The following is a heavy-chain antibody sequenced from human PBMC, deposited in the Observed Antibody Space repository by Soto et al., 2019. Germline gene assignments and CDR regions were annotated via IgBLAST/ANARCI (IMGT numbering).Heavy chain of an antibody. Sequence: GGSLRLSCAASGFTFSSYGMHWVRQAPGKGLEWVAVISYDGSNKYYADSVKGRFTISRDNSKNTLYLQMNSLRAEDTAVYYCAKDRGVRGVILWFDPWGQGTLVTVSS. CDR2: ISYDGSNK. V-gene: IGHV3-30*18. CDR1: GFTFSSYG. J-gene: IGHJ5*02. CDR3: AKDRGVRGVILWFDP. D-gene: IGHD3-10*01.